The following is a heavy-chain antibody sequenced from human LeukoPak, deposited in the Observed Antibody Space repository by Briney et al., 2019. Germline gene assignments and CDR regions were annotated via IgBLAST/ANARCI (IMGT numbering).Heavy chain of an antibody. CDR3: ARDHKLLWFGELFRDYYYYYYMDV. D-gene: IGHD3-10*01. J-gene: IGHJ6*03. CDR2: IYHSGST. CDR1: GYSISSGYY. V-gene: IGHV4-38-2*02. Sequence: PSETLSLTCTVSGYSISSGYYWGWIRQPPGKGLEWIGSIYHSGSTYYNPSLKSRVTISVKPSKNQFSMTLSSVTAADTAVYYCARDHKLLWFGELFRDYYYYYYMDVWGKGTTVTVSS.